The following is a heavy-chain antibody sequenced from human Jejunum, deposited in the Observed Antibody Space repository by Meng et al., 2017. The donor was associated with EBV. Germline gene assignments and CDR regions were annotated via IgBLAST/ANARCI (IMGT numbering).Heavy chain of an antibody. CDR2: INGDGSRT. CDR1: GFTFSGFW. V-gene: IGHV3-74*01. Sequence: EVQLVESGGGLIQPGGSLGLSCAASGFTFSGFWMYWGRQVPGKGLVWISRINGDGSRTTYADSVKDRFTISRDNAKNTLYLQMNSLRAEDTAVYYCAKDRNYYIDYWGQGTLVTVSS. CDR3: AKDRNYYIDY. J-gene: IGHJ4*02.